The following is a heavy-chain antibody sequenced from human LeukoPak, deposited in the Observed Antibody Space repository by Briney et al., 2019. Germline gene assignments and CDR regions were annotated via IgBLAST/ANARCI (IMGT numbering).Heavy chain of an antibody. CDR3: ARDKGWFGELGDYFDY. D-gene: IGHD3-10*01. J-gene: IGHJ4*02. CDR1: GSTFSSYA. V-gene: IGHV3-30*04. CDR2: ISYDGSNK. Sequence: GGSLRLSCAASGSTFSSYAMHWVRQAPGKGLEWVAVISYDGSNKYYADSVKGRFTISRDNSKNTLYLQMNSLRAEDTAVYYCARDKGWFGELGDYFDYWGQGTLVTVSS.